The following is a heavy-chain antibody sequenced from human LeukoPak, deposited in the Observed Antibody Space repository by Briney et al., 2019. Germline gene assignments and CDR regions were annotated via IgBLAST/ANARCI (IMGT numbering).Heavy chain of an antibody. D-gene: IGHD6-13*01. CDR2: IYLGNSDT. CDR3: ARGGRSSTWPDY. CDR1: GYSFTSYW. Sequence: GESLKISCKGSGYSFTSYWIGWVRQMPGKGLGWMGFIYLGNSDTRYSPSFQGQVTISADKSISTAYLQWSSLKASDTAIYYCARGGRSSTWPDYWGQGTLVTVSS. J-gene: IGHJ4*02. V-gene: IGHV5-51*01.